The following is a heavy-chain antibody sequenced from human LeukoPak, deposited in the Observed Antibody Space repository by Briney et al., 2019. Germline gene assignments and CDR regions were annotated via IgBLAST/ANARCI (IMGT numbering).Heavy chain of an antibody. CDR1: GFTFSGFG. J-gene: IGHJ3*02. V-gene: IGHV3-21*01. Sequence: PGGSLRLSCAASGFTFSGFGMHWVRQAPGKGLEWVSSISSSSNYIYYADSVKGRFTISRDNAKNSLYLQMNSLRAEDTAVYYCARDFLTILGAFDIWGQGTMVTVSS. CDR3: ARDFLTILGAFDI. D-gene: IGHD3-9*01. CDR2: ISSSSNYI.